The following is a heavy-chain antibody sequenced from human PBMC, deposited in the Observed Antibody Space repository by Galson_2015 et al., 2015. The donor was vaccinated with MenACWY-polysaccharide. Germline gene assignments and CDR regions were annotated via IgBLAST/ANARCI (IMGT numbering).Heavy chain of an antibody. CDR1: GFTLSSYV. J-gene: IGHJ4*02. CDR3: ARGGSGHCDY. Sequence: SLRLSCAASGFTLSSYVMHWVRQAPGKGLEWVAVILYDGSNEYYADSVKGRFTISRNNSKNTLYLQMNSLRPEDTAVFYCARGGSGHCDYSRPGTLLTVSS. CDR2: ILYDGSNE. D-gene: IGHD6-19*01. V-gene: IGHV3-30-3*01.